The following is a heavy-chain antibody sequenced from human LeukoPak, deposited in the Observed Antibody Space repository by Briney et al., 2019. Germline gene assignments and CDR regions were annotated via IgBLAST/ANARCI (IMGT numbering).Heavy chain of an antibody. J-gene: IGHJ3*02. CDR3: AIAVAASGGGAFDI. Sequence: ASVKVSCKASGYTFNSYGISWVRQAPGQGLELMGWISAYTGNTNYAQKFQGRVTMTTDTSTSTVYMELRSLRSDDTAVYYCAIAVAASGGGAFDIWGQGTMVTVSS. V-gene: IGHV1-18*01. CDR2: ISAYTGNT. D-gene: IGHD6-19*01. CDR1: GYTFNSYG.